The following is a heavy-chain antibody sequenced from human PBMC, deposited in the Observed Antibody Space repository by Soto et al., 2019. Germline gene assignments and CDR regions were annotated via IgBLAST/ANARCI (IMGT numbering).Heavy chain of an antibody. J-gene: IGHJ4*02. V-gene: IGHV3-23*01. CDR3: AKDRRAGGNSAFYFDF. CDR2: ISATGGGT. Sequence: PGGSLRLSCAASGSKFSNYAMSWVRQAPGKGLEWVSLISATGGGTYYADSVKGRFTTSRDNSHNTLYLQVHSLTAEDTAVYYCAKDRRAGGNSAFYFDFWGQGAQVTVSS. D-gene: IGHD3-16*01. CDR1: GSKFSNYA.